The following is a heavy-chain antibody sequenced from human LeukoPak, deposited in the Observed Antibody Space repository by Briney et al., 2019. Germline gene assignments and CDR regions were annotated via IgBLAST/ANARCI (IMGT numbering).Heavy chain of an antibody. CDR1: GYIFTNYG. Sequence: GASVKVSCKASGYIFTNYGINWVRQAPGQGLEWLGWISGNNGNTNYAQNLQGRVTMTTDISTTTAYMELRSLRSDDTAVYFCAREVAVAGTCGYWGQGTLVTVSS. CDR3: AREVAVAGTCGY. V-gene: IGHV1-18*01. CDR2: ISGNNGNT. J-gene: IGHJ4*02. D-gene: IGHD6-19*01.